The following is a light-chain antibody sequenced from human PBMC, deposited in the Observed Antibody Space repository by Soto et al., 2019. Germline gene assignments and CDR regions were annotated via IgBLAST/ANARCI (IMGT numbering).Light chain of an antibody. CDR2: GAS. CDR1: QSVSSN. V-gene: IGKV3-15*01. Sequence: EIVMTQSPATLSVSPGARATLSCRATQSVSSNLAWYQQKPGQAPSLLVFGASTRATGIPARFSASGSGTEFTLTISSLQSEDFAVYYCQQYNNWPRTFGQGTKVEIK. J-gene: IGKJ1*01. CDR3: QQYNNWPRT.